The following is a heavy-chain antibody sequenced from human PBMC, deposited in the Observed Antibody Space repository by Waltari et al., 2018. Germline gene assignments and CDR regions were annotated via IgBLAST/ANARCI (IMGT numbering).Heavy chain of an antibody. CDR2: ISGSGRDK. V-gene: IGHV3-23*01. CDR1: GFPFSDHA. Sequence: EVELLDSGGGLVQPGGFLRPPCSASGFPFSDHAMAWVRQAPGEGLEWVSAISGSGRDKYYTDSVKGRFTISRDNSQNMLYLQMHSLRAEDTAVYYCAKGHTGFYVNFFGPWGQGSLVTVSS. D-gene: IGHD3-9*01. J-gene: IGHJ5*02. CDR3: AKGHTGFYVNFFGP.